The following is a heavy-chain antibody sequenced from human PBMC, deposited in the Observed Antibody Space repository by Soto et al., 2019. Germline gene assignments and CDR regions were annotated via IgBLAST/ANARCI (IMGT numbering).Heavy chain of an antibody. CDR2: IDPSDSQT. J-gene: IGHJ4*02. D-gene: IGHD3-22*01. V-gene: IGHV5-10-1*01. CDR1: GYSFAVYW. Sequence: GEPLKICCKGSGYSFAVYWITWVRQKPGKGLGWMGRIDPSDSQTYYSPSFRGHVTISVTKSITTVFLQWSSLRASDTAMYYCARQIYDSDTGPNFQYYFDSWGQGTPVTVSS. CDR3: ARQIYDSDTGPNFQYYFDS.